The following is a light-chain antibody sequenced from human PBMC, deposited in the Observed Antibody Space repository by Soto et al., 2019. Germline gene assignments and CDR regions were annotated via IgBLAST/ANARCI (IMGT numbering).Light chain of an antibody. Sequence: QSVLTQPPSTSGTPGQRVTISCSGSGSNIGSKTVNWYQHLPGTAPKLLIFSNNQRPSGVPDRFSASKSGTSASPAVSGLQSEDEADYYCAAWDDSLNGYVFGTGTKVTVL. J-gene: IGLJ1*01. CDR3: AAWDDSLNGYV. CDR2: SNN. V-gene: IGLV1-44*01. CDR1: GSNIGSKT.